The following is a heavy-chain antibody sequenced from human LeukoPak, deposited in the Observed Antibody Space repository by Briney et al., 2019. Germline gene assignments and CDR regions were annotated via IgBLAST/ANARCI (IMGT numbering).Heavy chain of an antibody. CDR3: ARPGIAAAAYFGAFDI. CDR1: GGSFSGYY. J-gene: IGHJ3*02. CDR2: INHSGST. V-gene: IGHV4-34*01. Sequence: SETLSLTCAVYGGSFSGYYWSWIRQPPGKGLEWIGEINHSGSTNYNPSLKSRVTISVDTSKNQFSLKLSSVTAADTAVYYCARPGIAAAAYFGAFDIWGQGTMVTVSS. D-gene: IGHD6-13*01.